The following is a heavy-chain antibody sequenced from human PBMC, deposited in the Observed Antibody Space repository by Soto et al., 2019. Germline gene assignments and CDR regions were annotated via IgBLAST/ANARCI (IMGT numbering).Heavy chain of an antibody. Sequence: ASVKVSCKASGGTFSSYAISWVRQAHGQGLEWMGGIIPIFGTANYAQKFQGRVTITADESTSTAYMELSSLRSEDTAVYYCARDKGTYSSSSGGDYWGQGTLVTVSS. CDR1: GGTFSSYA. CDR3: ARDKGTYSSSSGGDY. D-gene: IGHD6-6*01. V-gene: IGHV1-69*13. J-gene: IGHJ4*02. CDR2: IIPIFGTA.